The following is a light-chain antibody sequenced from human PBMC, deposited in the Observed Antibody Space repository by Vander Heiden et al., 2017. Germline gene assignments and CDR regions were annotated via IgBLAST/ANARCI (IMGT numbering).Light chain of an antibody. CDR1: SSNIGSNT. V-gene: IGLV1-44*01. J-gene: IGLJ3*02. CDR2: SNN. CDR3: AAWDDSLNGWV. Sequence: QSVLTQPPSASGTPGQRVTISCSGSSSNIGSNTVNWYQQLPGTAPKLLIYSNNQRPSGVPDRFSGSKSGTSASLAISGLQSEDEADYDCAAWDDSLNGWVCGGGTKLTVL.